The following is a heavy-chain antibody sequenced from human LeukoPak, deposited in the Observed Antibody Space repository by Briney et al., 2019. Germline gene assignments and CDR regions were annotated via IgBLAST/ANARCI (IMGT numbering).Heavy chain of an antibody. D-gene: IGHD2-15*01. CDR3: LVATTGSYYYYYMDV. V-gene: IGHV1-2*06. CDR1: GYTFTGYY. Sequence: ASVKVSCKASGYTFTGYYMHWVRQAPGQGLEWMGRINPNSGGTNYAQKFQGRVTMTRDTSISTAYMELSRQRSDDTAVYYCLVATTGSYYYYYMDVWGKGTTVTVSS. CDR2: INPNSGGT. J-gene: IGHJ6*03.